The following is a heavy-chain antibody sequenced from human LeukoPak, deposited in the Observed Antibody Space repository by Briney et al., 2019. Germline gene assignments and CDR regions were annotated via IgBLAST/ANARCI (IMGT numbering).Heavy chain of an antibody. Sequence: SETLSLTCTVSNGPINTYQWSWIRQPQGKGLEWIGNIHYSGSANYNPSLKSRVIISVDTSKNQFSLKLSPVTAADTAVYYCAITTYYYDSSGYYNNDYWGQGTLVTVSS. D-gene: IGHD3-22*01. V-gene: IGHV4-59*01. CDR3: AITTYYYDSSGYYNNDY. CDR1: NGPINTYQ. J-gene: IGHJ4*02. CDR2: IHYSGSA.